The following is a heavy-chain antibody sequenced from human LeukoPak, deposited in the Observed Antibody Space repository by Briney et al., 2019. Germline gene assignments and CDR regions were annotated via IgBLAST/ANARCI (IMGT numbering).Heavy chain of an antibody. CDR2: ISGSGGST. V-gene: IGHV3-23*01. Sequence: PGGSLRLSCAASGFTFSSYAMSWVRQAPGKGLEWVSAISGSGGSTYYADSVKGRFTISRDNSKNTLYLQMNSLRAEDTAVYYCAKDDDYYGSGSYYRWGQGTLVTVSS. J-gene: IGHJ5*02. CDR1: GFTFSSYA. CDR3: AKDDDYYGSGSYYR. D-gene: IGHD3-10*01.